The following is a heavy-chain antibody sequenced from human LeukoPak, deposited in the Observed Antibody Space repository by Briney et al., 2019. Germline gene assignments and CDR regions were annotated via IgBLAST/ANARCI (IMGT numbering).Heavy chain of an antibody. V-gene: IGHV3-74*01. D-gene: IGHD2/OR15-2a*01. Sequence: GGSLRLSCAASGNYWVHWVRQAPGKGLAWVSHINSDGSWTSYADSVKGRFTISKDNAKNTVYLQMNSLRAEDTAVYYCVSFYETYWGRGTLVTVSS. CDR2: INSDGSWT. CDR1: GNYW. J-gene: IGHJ4*02. CDR3: VSFYETY.